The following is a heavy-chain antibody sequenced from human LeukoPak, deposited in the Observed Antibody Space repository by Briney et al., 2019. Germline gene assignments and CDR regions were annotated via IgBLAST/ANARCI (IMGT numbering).Heavy chain of an antibody. CDR1: GFTFSSYA. CDR2: ISGSGGST. D-gene: IGHD5-24*01. CDR3: ATVKMATNRYEPTDY. V-gene: IGHV3-23*01. Sequence: PGGSLRLSCAASGFTFSSYAMSWVRQAPGKGLEWVSAISGSGGSTYYADSVKGRFTISRDNSKNTLYLQMNSLRAEDTAVYYCATVKMATNRYEPTDYWGQGTLVTVSS. J-gene: IGHJ4*02.